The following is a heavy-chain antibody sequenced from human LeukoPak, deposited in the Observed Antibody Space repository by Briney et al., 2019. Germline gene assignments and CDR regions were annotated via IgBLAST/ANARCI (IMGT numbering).Heavy chain of an antibody. CDR1: GGTFSSYA. D-gene: IGHD5-18*01. J-gene: IGHJ4*02. CDR2: IIPIFGTA. Sequence: SVKVSFKASGGTFSSYAISWVRQAPGQGLEWMGGIIPIFGTANYAQKFQGRVTITADESTSTAYMELSSLRSEDTAVYYCASLTAMGDSYFDYWGQGTLVTVSS. CDR3: ASLTAMGDSYFDY. V-gene: IGHV1-69*13.